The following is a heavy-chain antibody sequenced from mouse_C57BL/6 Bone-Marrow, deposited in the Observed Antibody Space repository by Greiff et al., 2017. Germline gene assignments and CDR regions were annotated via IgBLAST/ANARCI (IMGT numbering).Heavy chain of an antibody. CDR1: GYSITSGYY. CDR2: ISYDGSN. CDR3: AREPYCDV. V-gene: IGHV3-6*01. J-gene: IGHJ1*03. Sequence: VQLKESGPGLVKPSQSLSLTCSVTGYSITSGYYWNWIRQFPGNKLEWMGYISYDGSNNYNPSLKNRISITRDTSKNQFFLKLNSVTTEDTATYYCAREPYCDVWGTGTTVTVSS.